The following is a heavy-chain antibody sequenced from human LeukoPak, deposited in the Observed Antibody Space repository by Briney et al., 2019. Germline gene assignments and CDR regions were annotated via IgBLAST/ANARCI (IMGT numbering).Heavy chain of an antibody. J-gene: IGHJ6*02. V-gene: IGHV1-69*13. CDR2: IIPIFGTA. D-gene: IGHD3-3*01. CDR3: ARARITIFGVVIFHYYGMDV. Sequence: SVKVSCKASGGTFSSYAISWVRQAPGQGLEWMGGIIPIFGTANYAQKFQGRVTITADESTSTAYMELSSLRSEDTAVYYCARARITIFGVVIFHYYGMDVWGQGTTVTVSS. CDR1: GGTFSSYA.